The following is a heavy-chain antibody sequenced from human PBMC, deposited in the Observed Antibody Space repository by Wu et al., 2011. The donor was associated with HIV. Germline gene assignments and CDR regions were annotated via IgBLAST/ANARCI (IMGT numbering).Heavy chain of an antibody. V-gene: IGHV1-69*18. Sequence: QVQLEQSGAEVKKSGSSVKVSCKASGGTFSSYAVNWVRQAPGQGLEWMGRIIPIFNTANYAQKFQDRVTITADESTSTVYMELSSLRSEDTAMYFCARDLSGVNPTNAFDIWGQGTMVTVSS. CDR3: ARDLSGVNPTNAFDI. CDR1: GGTFSSYA. J-gene: IGHJ3*02. CDR2: IIPIFNTA. D-gene: IGHD2-8*01.